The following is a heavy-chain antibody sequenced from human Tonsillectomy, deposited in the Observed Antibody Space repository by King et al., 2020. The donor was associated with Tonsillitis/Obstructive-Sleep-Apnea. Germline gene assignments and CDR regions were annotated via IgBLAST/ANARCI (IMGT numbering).Heavy chain of an antibody. Sequence: EVQLVESGGGLVQPGRSLRLSCTISGFTFGDYGMCWVRQAPGKGLEWVGFIRSKAYGGTTEYAASVKGRFTISRDHSKSIAYLQMNSLKTEDTAMYYCTRVGTSGRYSYDLWGQGTMVTVSS. CDR1: GFTFGDYG. J-gene: IGHJ3*01. V-gene: IGHV3-49*04. CDR2: IRSKAYGGTT. D-gene: IGHD1-26*01. CDR3: TRVGTSGRYSYDL.